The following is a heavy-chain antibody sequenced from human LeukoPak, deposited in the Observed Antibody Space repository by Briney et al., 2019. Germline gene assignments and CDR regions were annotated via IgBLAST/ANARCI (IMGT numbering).Heavy chain of an antibody. Sequence: GSLRLSCAASGFTFSSYAMSWVRPAPGKGLEWVSAISGSGANTYYADSVKGRFTISRDNSKNTLYLQMNSLRAEDRAIYYCAKGPLIEVAGTTWDYWGQGTLVTVSS. CDR3: AKGPLIEVAGTTWDY. CDR1: GFTFSSYA. V-gene: IGHV3-23*01. D-gene: IGHD6-19*01. J-gene: IGHJ4*02. CDR2: ISGSGANT.